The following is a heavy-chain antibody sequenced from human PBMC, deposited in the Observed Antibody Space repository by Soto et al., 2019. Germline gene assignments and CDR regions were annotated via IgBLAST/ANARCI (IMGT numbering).Heavy chain of an antibody. V-gene: IGHV3-30-3*01. Sequence: PGGSLSLSCAASGFTFSSYAMHWVRQAPGKGLEWVAVISYDGSNKYYADSVKGRFTISRDNSKNTLYLQMNSLRAEDTAVYYCARDRYCSSTSCIGAYFDYWGQGTLVTVSS. CDR3: ARDRYCSSTSCIGAYFDY. D-gene: IGHD2-2*01. CDR1: GFTFSSYA. CDR2: ISYDGSNK. J-gene: IGHJ4*02.